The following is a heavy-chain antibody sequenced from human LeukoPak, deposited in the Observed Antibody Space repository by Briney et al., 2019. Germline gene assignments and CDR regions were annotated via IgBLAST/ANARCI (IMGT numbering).Heavy chain of an antibody. CDR2: INSDGSST. CDR3: ARDSGGYYYYYYGMDV. D-gene: IGHD2-15*01. J-gene: IGHJ6*02. Sequence: GGSLRLSCAASGFTFSSYWMRWVRQAPGKGLVWVSRINSDGSSTSYADSVKGRFTISRDNAKNTLYLQMNSLRAEDTAVYYCARDSGGYYYYYYGMDVWGQGTTVTVSS. CDR1: GFTFSSYW. V-gene: IGHV3-74*01.